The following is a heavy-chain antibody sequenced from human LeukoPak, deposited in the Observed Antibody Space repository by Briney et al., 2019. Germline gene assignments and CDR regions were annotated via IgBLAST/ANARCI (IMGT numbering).Heavy chain of an antibody. D-gene: IGHD2-8*01. CDR3: ARGPGYCTNGVCRYDY. CDR2: IYYSGST. V-gene: IGHV4-39*07. Sequence: PSETLSLTCTVSVGSISSSSYYWGWIRQPPGKGLEWIGSIYYSGSTYYNPSLKSRVTISVDTSKNQSSLKLSSVTAADTAVYYCARGPGYCTNGVCRYDYWGQGTLVTVSS. J-gene: IGHJ4*02. CDR1: VGSISSSSYY.